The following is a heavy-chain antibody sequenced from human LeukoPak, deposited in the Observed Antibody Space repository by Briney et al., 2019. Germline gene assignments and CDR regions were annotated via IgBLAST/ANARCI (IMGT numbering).Heavy chain of an antibody. CDR1: GFTLGTYS. CDR2: IISDGAEI. J-gene: IGHJ4*02. D-gene: IGHD3-10*02. Sequence: PGGSLRLSCAASGFTLGTYSMHWVRQAPGKGLVWVARIISDGAEINYADSVKGRFSISSDQANNTVYLQMNSLRVEDTAVYYCARGVIFVWGVYYFDLWGQGTLVTVSS. V-gene: IGHV3-74*01. CDR3: ARGVIFVWGVYYFDL.